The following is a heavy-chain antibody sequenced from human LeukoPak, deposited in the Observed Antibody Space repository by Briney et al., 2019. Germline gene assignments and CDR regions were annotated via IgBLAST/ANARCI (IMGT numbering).Heavy chain of an antibody. J-gene: IGHJ3*02. Sequence: GGSLRLSCAASGFTFGDYAMNWGRHAPGQGLEWVSGISWDSRTINYADSVRGRFTISRDNAKSSLYLQMNSLRPEDTALYYCAKASTSYGYKDDAFDIWGQGTMVTVSS. V-gene: IGHV3-9*01. D-gene: IGHD3-16*01. CDR2: ISWDSRTI. CDR3: AKASTSYGYKDDAFDI. CDR1: GFTFGDYA.